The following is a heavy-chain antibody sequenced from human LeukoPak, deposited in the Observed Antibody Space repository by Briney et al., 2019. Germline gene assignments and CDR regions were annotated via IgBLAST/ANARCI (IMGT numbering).Heavy chain of an antibody. CDR2: IYYSGST. CDR3: ARHRVVVVPAAMSEFDP. Sequence: SETLSLTCTVSGGSISSYYWRWIRQPPGKGLEWIGYIYYSGSTNYNPSLKSRVTISVDTSKNQFSLKLSSVTAADTAVYYCARHRVVVVPAAMSEFDPWGQGTLVTVSS. V-gene: IGHV4-59*08. CDR1: GGSISSYY. J-gene: IGHJ5*02. D-gene: IGHD2-2*01.